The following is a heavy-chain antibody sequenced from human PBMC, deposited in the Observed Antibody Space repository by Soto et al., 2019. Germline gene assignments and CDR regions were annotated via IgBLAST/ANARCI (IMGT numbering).Heavy chain of an antibody. D-gene: IGHD3-3*01. Sequence: GGSLRLSCAASGFTFSSYVMSWVRQAPGKGLEWVSAISGSGGSTYYADSVKGRFTISRDNSKNTLYLQMNSLRAEDTAVYYCAKDRSRFLEWLIDYWGQGTLVTVSS. CDR1: GFTFSSYV. J-gene: IGHJ4*02. CDR2: ISGSGGST. CDR3: AKDRSRFLEWLIDY. V-gene: IGHV3-23*01.